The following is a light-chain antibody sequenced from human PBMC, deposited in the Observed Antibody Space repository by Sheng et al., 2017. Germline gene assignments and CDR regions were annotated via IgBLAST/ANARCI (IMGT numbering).Light chain of an antibody. J-gene: IGKJ1*01. Sequence: DIQMTQSPSTLSASVGDRVTLTCRASQSISSWLAWYQQKPGKAPKLLIYKASSLESGVPSRFSGSVSGTEFTLTISSLQPDDFATYYCQQYNSYSRTFGQGTKVEIK. CDR1: QSISSW. V-gene: IGKV1-5*03. CDR2: KAS. CDR3: QQYNSYSRT.